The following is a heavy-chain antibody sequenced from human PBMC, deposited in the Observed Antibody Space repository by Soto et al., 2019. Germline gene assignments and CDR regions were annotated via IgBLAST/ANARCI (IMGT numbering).Heavy chain of an antibody. Sequence: EVQLLESGGGLVQPGGSLRVSCVASGFTFRDYAMTWVRQAPGKGLEWVSAISGSGGTTYYADSVKGRFTISRDNSRNTLYLQVNSLRAEDTATYYCAKDLDVYCSSASCYGDAFDIWGQGTMVTVSS. CDR3: AKDLDVYCSSASCYGDAFDI. V-gene: IGHV3-23*01. CDR1: GFTFRDYA. CDR2: ISGSGGTT. J-gene: IGHJ3*02. D-gene: IGHD2-2*01.